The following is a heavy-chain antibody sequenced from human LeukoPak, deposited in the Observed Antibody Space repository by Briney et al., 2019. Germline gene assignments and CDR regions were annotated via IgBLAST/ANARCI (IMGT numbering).Heavy chain of an antibody. V-gene: IGHV3-30*18. D-gene: IGHD6-13*01. CDR1: GFTFSSYA. CDR3: AKDYGSSSWYPDYFDY. J-gene: IGHJ4*02. CDR2: ISYDGSNK. Sequence: GRSLRLSCAASGFTFSSYAMHWVRQAPGKGLEWVAVISYDGSNKYYADSVKGRFTISRDNSKNTLYLQMNSLRAEDTAVYYCAKDYGSSSWYPDYFDYWGQGTLVTVSS.